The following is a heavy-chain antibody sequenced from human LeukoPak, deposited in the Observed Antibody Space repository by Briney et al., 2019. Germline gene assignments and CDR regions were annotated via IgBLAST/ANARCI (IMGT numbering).Heavy chain of an antibody. CDR1: GFTVSSSY. D-gene: IGHD3-10*01. CDR3: ARDTNYYGSGSYGI. Sequence: GGSLRLSCAASGFTVSSSYMSWVRQAPGKGLEWVSVIYSGGSTYYADSVKGRFTISRDNSKNTLYLQMNSLRAEDTAVYYCARDTNYYGSGSYGIWGQGTLVTVSS. V-gene: IGHV3-53*01. J-gene: IGHJ4*02. CDR2: IYSGGST.